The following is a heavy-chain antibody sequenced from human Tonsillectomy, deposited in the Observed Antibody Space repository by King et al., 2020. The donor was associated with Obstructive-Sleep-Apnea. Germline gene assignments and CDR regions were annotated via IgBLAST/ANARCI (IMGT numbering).Heavy chain of an antibody. Sequence: VQLVESGGGLVQPGGSLRLSCAASGFTFSNYAMTWVRQAPGKGLEWVSAISGSGGGTYYADSVKGRFTISRDNSKNTLYLQMNSLRAEDTAVYYCAKFAGFCSGGSRYSAWFDPWGQGTLVTVSS. CDR2: ISGSGGGT. J-gene: IGHJ5*02. D-gene: IGHD2-15*01. V-gene: IGHV3-23*04. CDR3: AKFAGFCSGGSRYSAWFDP. CDR1: GFTFSNYA.